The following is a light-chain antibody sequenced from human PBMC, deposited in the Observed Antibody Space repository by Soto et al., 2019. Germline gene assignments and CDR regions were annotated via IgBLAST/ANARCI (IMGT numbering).Light chain of an antibody. Sequence: QSALTQPASVSGSPGQSVTISCTGTSSDVGGYNYVSWYQQHPGEAPKLILCGVTNRPSGISHRFSGSKSGNTASLTVSGLQAEDEADYYCISYTTARTYVFGTGTKLTVL. CDR3: ISYTTARTYV. CDR1: SSDVGGYNY. J-gene: IGLJ1*01. V-gene: IGLV2-14*01. CDR2: GVT.